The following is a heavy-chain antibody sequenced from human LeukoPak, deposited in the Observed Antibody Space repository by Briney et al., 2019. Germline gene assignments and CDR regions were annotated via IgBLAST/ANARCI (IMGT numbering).Heavy chain of an antibody. Sequence: SETLSLTCSVSGVSISSYYWSWIRQPPGKGLEWIGRVYTSGGTGYNPSLKSRVTMSADTSKRQFSLKLSSVTAADTAVYYCSTGSGYYRGAEYFEYWGQGTLVTFSS. D-gene: IGHD3-22*01. J-gene: IGHJ1*01. CDR1: GVSISSYY. V-gene: IGHV4-4*07. CDR2: VYTSGGT. CDR3: STGSGYYRGAEYFEY.